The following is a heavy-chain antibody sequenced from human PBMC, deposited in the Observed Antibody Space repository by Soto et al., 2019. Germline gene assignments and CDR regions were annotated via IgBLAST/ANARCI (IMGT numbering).Heavy chain of an antibody. Sequence: QVQLQESGPGLVKPSQTLSLTCTVSGGSISSGGYYWSWIRQHPGKGLEWIGYIYDSGSTYYNPSLKSRVTISVDTSKNQFSLKLSSVTAADTAVYYCARDIAVAGPGNDAFDIWGQGTMVTVSS. CDR2: IYDSGST. CDR1: GGSISSGGYY. D-gene: IGHD6-19*01. V-gene: IGHV4-31*03. J-gene: IGHJ3*02. CDR3: ARDIAVAGPGNDAFDI.